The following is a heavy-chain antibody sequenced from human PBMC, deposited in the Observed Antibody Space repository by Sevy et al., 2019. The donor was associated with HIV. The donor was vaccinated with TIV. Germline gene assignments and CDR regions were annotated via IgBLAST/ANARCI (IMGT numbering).Heavy chain of an antibody. J-gene: IGHJ4*02. V-gene: IGHV3-30-3*01. CDR1: GFTFTTYA. Sequence: GGSLRLSCAASGFTFTTYAMHWVRQAPGKGLEWVAVISYDGSNTYYADSVKGRFTVSRDSSKNTLYLQMNSLRAEDTVVYLCARDPGYACRGYDLSNYWCQGTLVTVSS. CDR2: ISYDGSNT. D-gene: IGHD3-22*01. CDR3: ARDPGYACRGYDLSNY.